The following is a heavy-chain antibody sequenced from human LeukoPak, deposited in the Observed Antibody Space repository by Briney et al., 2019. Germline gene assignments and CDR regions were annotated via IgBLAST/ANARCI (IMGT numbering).Heavy chain of an antibody. CDR3: ARGTRINYFDD. CDR2: IYYSGST. CDR1: FGPINSYY. V-gene: IGHV4-59*08. Sequence: SETLSLTCTVSFGPINSYYWSWIRQPPGKGLEWIGYIYYSGSTNYSPSLKSRVTISVDTSKNQFSLKLSSVTAADTAIYYCARGTRINYFDDWGQGTLVTVSS. D-gene: IGHD2/OR15-2a*01. J-gene: IGHJ4*02.